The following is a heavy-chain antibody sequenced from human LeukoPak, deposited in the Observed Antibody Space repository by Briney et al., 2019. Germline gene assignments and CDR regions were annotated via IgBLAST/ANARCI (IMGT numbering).Heavy chain of an antibody. V-gene: IGHV1-46*01. Sequence: ASVKVSCKASGYTFTSYYMHWVRQAPGQGLEWMGIINPSGGSTSYAQKFQGRVTMTRDTSTSTVYMELSSLRSEDTAVYYCARDDRKTMVRGVTVDYWGQGTLVTVSS. D-gene: IGHD3-10*01. CDR3: ARDDRKTMVRGVTVDY. CDR1: GYTFTSYY. CDR2: INPSGGST. J-gene: IGHJ4*02.